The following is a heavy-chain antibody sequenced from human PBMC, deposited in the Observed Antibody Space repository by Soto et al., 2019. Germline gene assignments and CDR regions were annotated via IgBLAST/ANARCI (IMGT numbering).Heavy chain of an antibody. V-gene: IGHV3-30*18. CDR2: ISYDGSNK. Sequence: QVQLVESGGGVVQPGRSLRLSCAASGFTFSSYGIHWVRQAPGKGLEWVAVISYDGSNKNYADSVKGRFTISRDNSKNTLYLQMNSLRAEDTAVYYCAKDHYDTLTGYYGPDYWGQGTLVTVSS. J-gene: IGHJ4*02. D-gene: IGHD3-9*01. CDR1: GFTFSSYG. CDR3: AKDHYDTLTGYYGPDY.